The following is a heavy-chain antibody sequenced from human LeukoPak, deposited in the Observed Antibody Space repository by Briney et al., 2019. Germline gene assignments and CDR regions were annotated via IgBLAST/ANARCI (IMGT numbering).Heavy chain of an antibody. J-gene: IGHJ2*01. CDR2: VYYSRST. CDR3: ARVADQNWYFDL. CDR1: GDSISSYY. Sequence: PSETLSLTCTVSGDSISSYYWSWIRQTPGKGLDWIGYVYYSRSTSYNPSLKSRVTISVDTSKNQFSLKLSSVTAADTAVYYCARVADQNWYFDLWGRGTLVTVSS. V-gene: IGHV4-59*01.